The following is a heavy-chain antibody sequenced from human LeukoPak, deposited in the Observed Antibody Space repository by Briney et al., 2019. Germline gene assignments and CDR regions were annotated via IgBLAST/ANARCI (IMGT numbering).Heavy chain of an antibody. V-gene: IGHV3-30*02. D-gene: IGHD5-12*01. J-gene: IGHJ4*02. Sequence: GGSLRLSCAASGFTFSSYGMHWVRQAPGKGLEWVAVIWYDGSNKYYADSVKGRFTISRDNSKNTLYLQMNSLRAEDTAVYYCAKGGPYSGYDYYFDYWGQGTLVTVSS. CDR1: GFTFSSYG. CDR2: IWYDGSNK. CDR3: AKGGPYSGYDYYFDY.